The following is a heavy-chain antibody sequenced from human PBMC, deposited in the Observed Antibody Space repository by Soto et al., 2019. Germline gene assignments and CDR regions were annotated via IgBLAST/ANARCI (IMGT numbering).Heavy chain of an antibody. J-gene: IGHJ6*02. V-gene: IGHV4-34*01. Sequence: PSETLSLTCAVGGGSFREYYWSWIRQPPGKGLEWIGEINQSGTTHYNPSLKRRLNITIDTSKNQFSLKLTSVTAEDTAVYYCAKVKPIGGIVVVRPVIDYGMDVWGQGTTVTV. CDR1: GGSFREYY. CDR2: INQSGTT. CDR3: AKVKPIGGIVVVRPVIDYGMDV. D-gene: IGHD2-2*01.